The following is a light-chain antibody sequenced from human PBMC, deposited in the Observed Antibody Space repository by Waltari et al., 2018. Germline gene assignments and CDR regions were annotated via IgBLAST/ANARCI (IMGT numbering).Light chain of an antibody. J-gene: IGLJ3*02. V-gene: IGLV2-14*03. CDR3: SSVVGANNLAWV. CDR2: DVN. CDR1: SSDSGRYNY. Sequence: HSALTQPASVSGSPGQTVTISCTGTSSDSGRYNYVAWYQHHPDKVPKRIIYDVNNRPSGMSERFSASKSGDTASLTISGLRAEDEADYYCSSVVGANNLAWVFGGGTKVTV.